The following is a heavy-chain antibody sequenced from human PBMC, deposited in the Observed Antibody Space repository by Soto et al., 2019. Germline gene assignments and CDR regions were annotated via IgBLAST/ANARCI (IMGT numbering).Heavy chain of an antibody. CDR3: ARDRDIRGWYDY. J-gene: IGHJ4*02. D-gene: IGHD6-19*01. V-gene: IGHV4-59*01. CDR2: IYYRGST. CDR1: GGSISSYY. Sequence: SENLSLTCTVSGGSISSYYWSWIRQPPGKGLEWIGYIYYRGSTKYNNSLKSRVTISVDTSKNKFSLKLRSVTAAATAVYYGARDRDIRGWYDYWGQGTLVAVPS.